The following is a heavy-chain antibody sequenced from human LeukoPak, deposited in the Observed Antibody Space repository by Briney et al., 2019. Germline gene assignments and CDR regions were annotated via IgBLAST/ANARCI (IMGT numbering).Heavy chain of an antibody. CDR1: GGPLSSVISY. D-gene: IGHD2-15*01. V-gene: IGHV4-61*01. Sequence: PSETLSLTCSVSGGPLSSVISYWSWIRQPPGERLEWIPYISDSGGSHYNPSPRGRVTISLDTSKNQFSLKLSSVTAADTAVYYCASSYCSGGSCYSGTAYYFDYWGQGTLVTVSS. J-gene: IGHJ4*02. CDR2: ISDSGGS. CDR3: ASSYCSGGSCYSGTAYYFDY.